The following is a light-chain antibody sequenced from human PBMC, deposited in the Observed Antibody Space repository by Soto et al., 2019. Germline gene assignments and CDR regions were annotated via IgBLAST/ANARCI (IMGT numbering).Light chain of an antibody. V-gene: IGKV2-28*01. Sequence: DIVMTQSPLSLTVTPGDPASISCRSSQSLLHTNGHTYLDWYLQKPGQSPQLLIYLGSNRASGDHDRFSGSGSGTDFSLKISRVEAEDVEVYYCMQALQTPTFGPGTTVDIK. CDR2: LGS. J-gene: IGKJ3*01. CDR3: MQALQTPT. CDR1: QSLLHTNGHTY.